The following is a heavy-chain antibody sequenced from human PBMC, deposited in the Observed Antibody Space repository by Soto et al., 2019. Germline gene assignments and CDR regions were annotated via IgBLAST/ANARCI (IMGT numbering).Heavy chain of an antibody. CDR1: GGSISSGGYY. V-gene: IGHV4-31*03. Sequence: SETLSLTCTVSGGSISSGGYYWSWIRQHPGKGLEWIGYIYYSGSTYYNPSLKSRVTISVDTSKNQFSLKLSSVAAADTAVYYCASYYDSSGCDYWGQGTLVTVSS. CDR2: IYYSGST. D-gene: IGHD3-22*01. CDR3: ASYYDSSGCDY. J-gene: IGHJ4*02.